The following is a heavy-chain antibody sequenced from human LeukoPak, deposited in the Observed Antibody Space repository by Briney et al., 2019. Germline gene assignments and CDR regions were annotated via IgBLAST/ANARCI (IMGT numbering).Heavy chain of an antibody. CDR3: AKSGQPNGDYLYFDS. CDR1: GFTFRNYG. D-gene: IGHD4-17*01. J-gene: IGHJ4*02. V-gene: IGHV3-23*01. CDR2: ISGDAADI. Sequence: GGTLRLSCAASGFTFRNYGMSWVRQAPGKGLEWVSAISGDAADIFYAESVKGRFTISRDNSKNTLFLQMNSLTAEDMAVYYCAKSGQPNGDYLYFDSWGQGTLVTVPS.